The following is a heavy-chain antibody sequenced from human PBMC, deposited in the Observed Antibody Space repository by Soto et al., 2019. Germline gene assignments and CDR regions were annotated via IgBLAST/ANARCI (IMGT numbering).Heavy chain of an antibody. CDR2: IIPIFGTA. D-gene: IGHD2-2*01. CDR3: ASDIVVVPEPYYYYGMDV. J-gene: IGHJ6*02. V-gene: IGHV1-69*01. CDR1: GGTFSSYA. Sequence: QVQLVQSGAEVKKPGSSVKVSCKASGGTFSSYAISWVRQAPGQGLEWMGGIIPIFGTANYAQKFQGRVTITADESTCTAYRELSSLRSEDTAVYYCASDIVVVPEPYYYYGMDVWGQGTTVTVSS.